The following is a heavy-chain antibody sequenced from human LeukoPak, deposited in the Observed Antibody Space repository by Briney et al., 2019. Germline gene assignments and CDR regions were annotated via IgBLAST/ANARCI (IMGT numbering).Heavy chain of an antibody. CDR2: ICAYNGNT. CDR1: GYTFTSYA. CDR3: ARGLELGPFDY. Sequence: GASVKVSCKASGYTFTSYAISWVRQAPGQGLEWMGWICAYNGNTNYAQKLQGRVTMTRDMSTSTVYMELSSLRSEDTAVYYCARGLELGPFDYWGQGTLVTVSS. V-gene: IGHV1-18*01. J-gene: IGHJ4*02. D-gene: IGHD1-7*01.